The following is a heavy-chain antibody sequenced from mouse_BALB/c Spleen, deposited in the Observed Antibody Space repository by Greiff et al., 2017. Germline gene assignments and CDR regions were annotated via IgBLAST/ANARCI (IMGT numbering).Heavy chain of an antibody. CDR1: GFTFSSFG. CDR2: ISSGSSTI. V-gene: IGHV5-17*02. CDR3: ARLGYYEAMDY. D-gene: IGHD2-3*01. Sequence: EVHLVESGGGLVQPGGSRKLSCAASGFTFSSFGMHWVRQAPEKGLEWVAYISSGSSTIYYADTVKGRFTISRDNPKNTLFLQMTSLRSEDTAMYYCARLGYYEAMDYWGQGTSVTVSS. J-gene: IGHJ4*01.